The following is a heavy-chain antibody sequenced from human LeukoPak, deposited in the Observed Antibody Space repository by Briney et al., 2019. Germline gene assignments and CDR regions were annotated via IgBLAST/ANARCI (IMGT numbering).Heavy chain of an antibody. D-gene: IGHD6-19*01. CDR1: GGPISSYY. CDR2: IYYSGST. V-gene: IGHV4-59*01. Sequence: PSETLSLTCTVSGGPISSYYWSWIRQPPGKGLEWIGYIYYSGSTNYNPSLKSRVTISVDTSKNQFSLKLSSVTAADTAVYYCARAVAGTLSYYYYGMDVWGQGTTVTVSS. CDR3: ARAVAGTLSYYYYGMDV. J-gene: IGHJ6*02.